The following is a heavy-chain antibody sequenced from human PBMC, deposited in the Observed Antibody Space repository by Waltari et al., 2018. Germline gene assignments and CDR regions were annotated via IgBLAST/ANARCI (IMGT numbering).Heavy chain of an antibody. CDR3: ARDGESTGYYYMDV. J-gene: IGHJ6*03. V-gene: IGHV1-2*02. D-gene: IGHD3-10*01. CDR1: GYTFTDYY. Sequence: QVQLVQSGAEVKKPGASVQVSCKASGYTFTDYYMHWVRQAPGQGLEWIGWINPNKGDTIYAQNFQGRVTMTRDTSISTAYMELTRLRFDDTAVYYCARDGESTGYYYMDVWGKGTTVSIPS. CDR2: INPNKGDT.